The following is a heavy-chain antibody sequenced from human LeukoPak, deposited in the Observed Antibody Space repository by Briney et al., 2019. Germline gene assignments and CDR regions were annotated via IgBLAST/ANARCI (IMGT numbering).Heavy chain of an antibody. D-gene: IGHD6-13*01. V-gene: IGHV3-23*01. J-gene: IGHJ5*02. CDR3: AKEGYSSSWSYNWFDP. Sequence: GGSLRLSCAASGFTFSSYAMSWVRQAPGKGLEWVSAISGSGGSTHYADSVKGRFTISRDNSKNTLYLQMNSLRAEDTAVYYCAKEGYSSSWSYNWFDPWGQGTLVTVSS. CDR1: GFTFSSYA. CDR2: ISGSGGST.